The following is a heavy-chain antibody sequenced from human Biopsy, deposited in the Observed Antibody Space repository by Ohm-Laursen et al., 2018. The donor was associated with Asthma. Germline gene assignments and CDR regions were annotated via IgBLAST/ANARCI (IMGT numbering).Heavy chain of an antibody. CDR2: IMPIFGTP. CDR3: ARSYCGGDCYSPFDY. CDR1: GGTFSSDA. J-gene: IGHJ4*02. Sequence: SVKVSCKASGGTFSSDAISWVRQAPGQGLEWMGGIMPIFGTPNYAQKFQHRLTIAADDSTTTVYTELSSLKLEDTAVYFCARSYCGGDCYSPFDYWGQGSLVTVSS. D-gene: IGHD2-21*01. V-gene: IGHV1-69*13.